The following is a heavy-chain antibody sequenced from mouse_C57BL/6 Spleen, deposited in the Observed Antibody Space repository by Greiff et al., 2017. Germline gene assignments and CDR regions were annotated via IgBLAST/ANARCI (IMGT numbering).Heavy chain of an antibody. V-gene: IGHV14-1*01. Sequence: DVQLQESGAELVRPGASVKLSCTASGFNIKDYYMHWVKQRPEQGLEWIGRIDPEDGDTEYAPKFQGKATMTADTSSNTAYLQLSSLTSEDTAVYYCTTSYYYGSSRFAYWGQGTLVTVSA. CDR1: GFNIKDYY. J-gene: IGHJ3*01. CDR2: IDPEDGDT. CDR3: TTSYYYGSSRFAY. D-gene: IGHD1-1*01.